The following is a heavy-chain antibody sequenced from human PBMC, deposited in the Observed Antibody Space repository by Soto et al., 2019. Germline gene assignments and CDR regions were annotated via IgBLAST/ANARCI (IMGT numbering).Heavy chain of an antibody. CDR3: ARGGKLLPAEYFQH. D-gene: IGHD2-15*01. V-gene: IGHV4-59*01. CDR1: GGSISSYY. CDR2: IYYSGST. Sequence: QVQLQESGPGLVKPSETLSLTCTVSGGSISSYYWSWIRQPPGKGLEWIGYIYYSGSTNYNPSLKSRVTISVDTSKNQFSLKLSSVTAADTAVYYCARGGKLLPAEYFQHWGQGTLVTVSS. J-gene: IGHJ1*01.